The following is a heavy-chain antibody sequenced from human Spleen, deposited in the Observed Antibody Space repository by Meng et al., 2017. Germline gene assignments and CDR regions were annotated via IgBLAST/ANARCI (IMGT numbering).Heavy chain of an antibody. CDR2: ISSSGSTI. CDR1: GFTFSSYE. V-gene: IGHV3-48*03. Sequence: GESLKISCAASGFTFSSYEMNWVRQAPGKGLEWVSYISSSGSTIYYADSVKGRFTISRDNAKNSLYLQMNSLRAEDTAVYYCASSPGYYDALTGYYSPYFDYWGRGTLVTVSS. D-gene: IGHD3/OR15-3a*01. CDR3: ASSPGYYDALTGYYSPYFDY. J-gene: IGHJ4*02.